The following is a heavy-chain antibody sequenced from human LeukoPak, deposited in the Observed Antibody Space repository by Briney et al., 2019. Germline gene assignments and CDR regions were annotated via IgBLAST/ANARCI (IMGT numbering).Heavy chain of an antibody. J-gene: IGHJ3*02. CDR1: GFTFSSYS. V-gene: IGHV3-48*04. CDR3: ASDEGYGDSKSAFDI. Sequence: PGGSLRLSCAASGFTFSSYSMNWVRQAPGKGLEWVSYISSSGSTIYYADSVKGRFTISRDNAKNSLYLQMNSLRAEDTAVYYCASDEGYGDSKSAFDIWGQGTMVTVSS. D-gene: IGHD4-17*01. CDR2: ISSSGSTI.